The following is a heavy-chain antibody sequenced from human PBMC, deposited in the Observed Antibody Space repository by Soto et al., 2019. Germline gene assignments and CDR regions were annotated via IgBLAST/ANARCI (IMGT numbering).Heavy chain of an antibody. CDR3: AREGESGYSSGWVFDY. J-gene: IGHJ4*02. V-gene: IGHV1-69*01. D-gene: IGHD6-19*01. CDR1: GGTFSSYA. CDR2: IIPIFGTA. Sequence: QVQLVQPGAEVKKPGSSVKVSCKASGGTFSSYAISWVRQAPGHVLELRGGIIPIFGTANYAQKFQGRVTIPADESTSTAYMELSSLRSEDTAVYYCAREGESGYSSGWVFDYWGQGTLVTVSS.